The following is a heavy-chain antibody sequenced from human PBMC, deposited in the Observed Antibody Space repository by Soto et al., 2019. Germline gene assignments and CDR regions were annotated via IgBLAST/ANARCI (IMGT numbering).Heavy chain of an antibody. Sequence: XESLRLSFAASGFTFTRYSMNWVRQAPGKGLEWVSSISSTTNYIYYGDSMKGRFTISRDNAKNSLYLEMNSLRAEDTAVYYCARESEDLTSNFDYWGQGTLVTVSS. CDR1: GFTFTRYS. CDR2: ISSTTNYI. CDR3: ARESEDLTSNFDY. V-gene: IGHV3-21*06. J-gene: IGHJ4*02.